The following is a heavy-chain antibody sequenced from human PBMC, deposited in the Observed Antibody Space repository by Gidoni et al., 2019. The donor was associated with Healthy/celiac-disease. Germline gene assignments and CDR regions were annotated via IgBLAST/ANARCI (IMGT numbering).Heavy chain of an antibody. D-gene: IGHD3-10*02. V-gene: IGHV3-33*01. J-gene: IGHJ4*02. CDR1: GLTFSSYG. CDR2: IWYDGSNK. CDR3: ARDETWGPLWSYVRPDY. Sequence: QVQLVESGGGVVQPGRSLRLSCAASGLTFSSYGMHWVRQAPGKGLEWVAVIWYDGSNKYYADSVKGRFTISRDNSKNTLYLQMNSLRAEDTAVYYCARDETWGPLWSYVRPDYWGQGTLVTVSS.